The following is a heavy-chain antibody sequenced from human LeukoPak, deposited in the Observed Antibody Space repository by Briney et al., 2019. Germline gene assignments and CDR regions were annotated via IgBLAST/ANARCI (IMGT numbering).Heavy chain of an antibody. V-gene: IGHV3-23*01. Sequence: GGSLRLSCAASGFTFSIYAMSWVRQAPGKGLEWVSSISGTSGNTYYADSVKGRFTISRDNSKNTLYLQMNSLRAEDTTVYYCAKDHSGYSSGYLDYWGQGTLVTVSS. CDR2: ISGTSGNT. D-gene: IGHD6-19*01. CDR3: AKDHSGYSSGYLDY. J-gene: IGHJ4*02. CDR1: GFTFSIYA.